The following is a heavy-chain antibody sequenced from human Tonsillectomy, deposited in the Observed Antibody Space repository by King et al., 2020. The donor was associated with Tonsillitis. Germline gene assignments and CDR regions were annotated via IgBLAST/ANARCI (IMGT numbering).Heavy chain of an antibody. D-gene: IGHD3-22*01. CDR1: GYTFTGYF. J-gene: IGHJ3*02. Sequence: QLVQSGAEVKKPGASVKVSCKASGYTFTGYFMHWVRQAPGQGLEWMGWINPNSGATNYAQKFQGRVTMTRETSISTAYMELSRLRSDETAVYYCARSGGGYYYDSSGFAFDIWGQGTMVTVSS. V-gene: IGHV1-2*02. CDR2: INPNSGAT. CDR3: ARSGGGYYYDSSGFAFDI.